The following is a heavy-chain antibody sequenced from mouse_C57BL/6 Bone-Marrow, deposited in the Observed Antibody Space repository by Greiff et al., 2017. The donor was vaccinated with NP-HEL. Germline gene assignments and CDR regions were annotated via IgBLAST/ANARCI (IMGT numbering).Heavy chain of an antibody. Sequence: QVQLPQPGTELVKPGASVKLSCKASGYTFTSYWMHWVKQRPGQGLEWIGNINPSNGGTNYNEKFKSKATLTVDKSSSTAYMQLSSLTSEDSAVYYCARLTTVVADWYFDVWGTGTTVTVSS. J-gene: IGHJ1*03. D-gene: IGHD1-1*01. V-gene: IGHV1-53*01. CDR1: GYTFTSYW. CDR2: INPSNGGT. CDR3: ARLTTVVADWYFDV.